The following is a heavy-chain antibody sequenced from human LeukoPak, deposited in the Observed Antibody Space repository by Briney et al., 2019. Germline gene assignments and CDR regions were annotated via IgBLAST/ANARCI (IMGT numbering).Heavy chain of an antibody. Sequence: SGGSLRLSCSASGFTFSSYAMHWVRQAPGKGLEWVAVIWYDGSNKYYADSVKGRFTISRDNSKNTLYLQMNSLRAEDTAVYYCAKDQTGYSSGWPYYFDYWGQGTLVTVSS. CDR2: IWYDGSNK. J-gene: IGHJ4*02. CDR3: AKDQTGYSSGWPYYFDY. CDR1: GFTFSSYA. V-gene: IGHV3-33*06. D-gene: IGHD6-19*01.